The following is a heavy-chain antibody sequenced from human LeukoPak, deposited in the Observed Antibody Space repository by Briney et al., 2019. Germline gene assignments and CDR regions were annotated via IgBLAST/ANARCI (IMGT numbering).Heavy chain of an antibody. J-gene: IGHJ4*02. CDR2: ISWYGGST. Sequence: PGGSVRLSCAASGFTFDDYAMHWVRQAPGKGLEWVSLISWYGGSTYYADSVKGRFTISRDNSKNSLYLQMNSLRAEHTALYYCAKDRYDSSGYYFDYWGQGTLVTVSS. V-gene: IGHV3-43D*04. CDR1: GFTFDDYA. CDR3: AKDRYDSSGYYFDY. D-gene: IGHD3-22*01.